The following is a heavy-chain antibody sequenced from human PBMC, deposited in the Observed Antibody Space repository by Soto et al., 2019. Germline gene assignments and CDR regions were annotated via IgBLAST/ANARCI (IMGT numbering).Heavy chain of an antibody. CDR2: IDPNSGDT. CDR3: ARAYTCGESDY. Sequence: ASVKVSCKASGYPFTNYFLHWVRQAPGQGLEWVGWIDPNSGDTNYSQKLQGRVTMTRDTSISTAYMELTRLRSDDTAVYLCARAYTCGESDYRGQGTLVTVSS. CDR1: GYPFTNYF. D-gene: IGHD1-1*01. J-gene: IGHJ4*02. V-gene: IGHV1-2*02.